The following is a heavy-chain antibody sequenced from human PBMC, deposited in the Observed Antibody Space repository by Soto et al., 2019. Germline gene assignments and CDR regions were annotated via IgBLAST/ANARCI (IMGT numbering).Heavy chain of an antibody. J-gene: IGHJ5*02. CDR3: ARDSRQDDILTGSPFDP. D-gene: IGHD3-9*01. CDR1: GGSISSYY. V-gene: IGHV4-59*01. CDR2: IYYSGST. Sequence: SETLSLTCTVSGGSISSYYWSGIRQPPGKGLEWIGYIYYSGSTNYNPSLKSRVTISVDTSKNQFSLKLSSVTAADTAVYYCARDSRQDDILTGSPFDPWGQGTLVTVSS.